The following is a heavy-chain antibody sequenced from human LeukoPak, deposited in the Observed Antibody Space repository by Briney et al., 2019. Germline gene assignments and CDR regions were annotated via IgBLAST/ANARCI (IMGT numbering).Heavy chain of an antibody. CDR2: IYYSGST. CDR3: ARLVDIVATIPS. J-gene: IGHJ4*02. CDR1: GGSISSSSYY. D-gene: IGHD5-12*01. V-gene: IGHV4-39*07. Sequence: PSETLSLTCTVSGGSISSSSYYWGWIRQPPGKGLEWIGSIYYSGSTYYNPSLKSRVTISVDTSKNQFSLKLSSVTAADTAVYYCARLVDIVATIPSWGQGTLVTVSP.